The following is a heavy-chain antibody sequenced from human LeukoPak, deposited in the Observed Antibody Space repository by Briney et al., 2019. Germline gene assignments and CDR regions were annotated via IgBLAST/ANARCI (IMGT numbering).Heavy chain of an antibody. Sequence: GGSLRLSCAASGFTFSSYGMHWIRQAPGKGLEWVAFIRYDGSNKYYADSVKGRFTISRDNSKNTLYLQMNSLRAEDTAVYYCANYDFWSGQRAFDIWGQGTMVTVSS. CDR3: ANYDFWSGQRAFDI. J-gene: IGHJ3*02. V-gene: IGHV3-30*02. CDR1: GFTFSSYG. CDR2: IRYDGSNK. D-gene: IGHD3-3*01.